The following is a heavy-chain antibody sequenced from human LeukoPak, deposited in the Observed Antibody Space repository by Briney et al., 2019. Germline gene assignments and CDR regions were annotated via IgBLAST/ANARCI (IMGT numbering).Heavy chain of an antibody. CDR1: GFTFSDYS. J-gene: IGHJ4*02. V-gene: IGHV3-11*01. CDR2: ISSSGSNM. CDR3: TRGRAQWLE. D-gene: IGHD6-19*01. Sequence: GGSLRLSCAASGFTFSDYSMNWIRQAPGKGLEWVSYISSSGSNMYYADSVKGRFTISRDNAKNSLYLQMNSLRAEDTAVYYCTRGRAQWLEGGQGTLVTVSS.